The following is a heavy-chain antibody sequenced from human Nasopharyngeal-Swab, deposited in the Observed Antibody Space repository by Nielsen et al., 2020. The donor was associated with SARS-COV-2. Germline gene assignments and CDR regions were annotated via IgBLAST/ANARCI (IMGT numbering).Heavy chain of an antibody. CDR1: GFTFSSYG. J-gene: IGHJ4*02. CDR2: IWYDGSNK. CDR3: VKHQGSSSDQ. V-gene: IGHV3-33*06. Sequence: GESLKISCAASGFTFSSYGMHWVRQAPGKGLEWVAVIWYDGSNKDYADSVKGRFTTSRDTSKNTLYLQMNSLRVEDTALYYCVKHQGSSSDQWGQGTLVTVSS.